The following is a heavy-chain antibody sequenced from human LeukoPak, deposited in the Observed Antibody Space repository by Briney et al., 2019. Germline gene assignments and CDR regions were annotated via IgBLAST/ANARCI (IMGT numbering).Heavy chain of an antibody. V-gene: IGHV3-7*01. CDR1: GFTFSSYW. D-gene: IGHD2-2*01. J-gene: IGHJ4*02. Sequence: GGSLRLSCAASGFTFSSYWMSWVRQAPGKGLEWVANIKQDGSEKYYVDSVKGRFTISRDNAKNSLYLQMNSLRAEDTAVYYCARDSSTSCYHRCESNFDYWGQGTLVTVSS. CDR3: ARDSSTSCYHRCESNFDY. CDR2: IKQDGSEK.